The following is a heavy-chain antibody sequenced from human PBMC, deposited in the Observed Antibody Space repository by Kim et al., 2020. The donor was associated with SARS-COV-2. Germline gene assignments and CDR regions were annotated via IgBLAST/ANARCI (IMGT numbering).Heavy chain of an antibody. J-gene: IGHJ6*02. CDR3: AEAYSSGWYGYYYYYGMDV. D-gene: IGHD6-19*01. CDR1: GYTFTSYA. Sequence: ASVKVSCKASGYTFTSYAMNWVRQAPGQGLEWMGWINTNTGNPTYAQGFTGRFVFSLDTSVSTAYLQISSLKAEYTAVYYCAEAYSSGWYGYYYYYGMDVWGQGTTVTVSS. V-gene: IGHV7-4-1*02. CDR2: INTNTGNP.